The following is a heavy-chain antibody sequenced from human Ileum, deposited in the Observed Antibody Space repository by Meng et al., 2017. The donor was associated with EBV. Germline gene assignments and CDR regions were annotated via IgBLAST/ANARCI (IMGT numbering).Heavy chain of an antibody. CDR3: AREGGSFDILTGYDI. CDR1: GGSVSSGNW. J-gene: IGHJ4*02. Sequence: LQESGPGLVKPSGTLSPTCAVSGGSVSSGNWWSWVRQSPGKGLEWIGEIYQSGSTNYNPSLESRVTISLDKSENQLSLRLTSVTAADTAVYYCAREGGSFDILTGYDIWGQGTLVTVSS. V-gene: IGHV4-4*02. D-gene: IGHD3-9*01. CDR2: IYQSGST.